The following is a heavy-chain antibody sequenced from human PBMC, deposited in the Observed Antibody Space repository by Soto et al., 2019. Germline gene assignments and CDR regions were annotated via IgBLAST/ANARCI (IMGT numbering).Heavy chain of an antibody. J-gene: IGHJ6*01. CDR2: IKRKIDGETT. D-gene: IGHD3-10*01. CDR1: GFTFSDAW. CDR3: VKDRGGGMDG. Sequence: EVQLVESGGGMVMPGGSLRLSCAASGFTFSDAWMTWIRQAPGKGLQCVGRIKRKIDGETTDYAAPVKGRFTISRDDSKNTMYLQMNSLKVEDTALYYCVKDRGGGMDGWGQGTTVTVSS. V-gene: IGHV3-15*01.